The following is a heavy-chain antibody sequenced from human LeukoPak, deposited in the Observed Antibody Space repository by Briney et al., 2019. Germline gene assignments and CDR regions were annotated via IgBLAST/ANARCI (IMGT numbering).Heavy chain of an antibody. J-gene: IGHJ4*02. CDR1: GFTFRNYG. CDR2: IYNVGST. Sequence: GGSLRLSCAASGFTFRNYGMSWVRQAPGKGLEWVSIIYNVGSTYYADSVKGRFTISRDNSKNTLYLQMNSLRAEDTAVYFCARGLYSSSWYYNWGQGTLVTVSS. CDR3: ARGLYSSSWYYN. V-gene: IGHV3-66*01. D-gene: IGHD6-13*01.